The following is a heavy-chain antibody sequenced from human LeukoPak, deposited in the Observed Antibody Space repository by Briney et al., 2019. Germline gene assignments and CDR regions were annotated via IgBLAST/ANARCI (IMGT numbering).Heavy chain of an antibody. CDR2: ISGSGGST. Sequence: HSGGSLRLSCAASGFTFSSYAMSWVRQAPGKGLEWVSAISGSGGSTYYADSVKGRFTISRDNSKNTLYLQMNSLRAEDTAVYYCAKDSPSSSSYYMDVWGKGTTVTVSS. V-gene: IGHV3-23*01. D-gene: IGHD6-6*01. CDR3: AKDSPSSSSYYMDV. CDR1: GFTFSSYA. J-gene: IGHJ6*03.